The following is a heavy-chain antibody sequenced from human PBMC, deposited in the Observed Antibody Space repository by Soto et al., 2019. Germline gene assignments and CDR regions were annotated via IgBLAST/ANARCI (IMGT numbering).Heavy chain of an antibody. Sequence: SETLPLTGTVSGGSIGSSSYYWGWIRQPPWKGLEWIGSIYYSGSTYYNPSLKSRVTISVDTSKNQFSLKLSSVTAADTAVYYCAVYSSSSFYYYYGMDVWGQGTTVTVSS. CDR3: AVYSSSSFYYYYGMDV. CDR1: GGSIGSSSYY. CDR2: IYYSGST. J-gene: IGHJ6*02. D-gene: IGHD6-6*01. V-gene: IGHV4-39*01.